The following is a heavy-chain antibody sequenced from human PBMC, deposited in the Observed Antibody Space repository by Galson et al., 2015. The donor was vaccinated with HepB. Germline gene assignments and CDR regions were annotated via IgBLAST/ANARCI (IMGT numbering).Heavy chain of an antibody. D-gene: IGHD2-21*02. J-gene: IGHJ6*02. V-gene: IGHV3-66*03. CDR2: SYSSGTT. CDR3: ARDPRVVGDHYFSGLDV. CDR1: GFTVSNNY. Sequence: SLRLSCAASGFTVSNNYMNWVRQAPGKGLDGVSISYSSGTTFYADSVKGRFTISRDNSKNTLYLQLNSLRAEDTAVYYCARDPRVVGDHYFSGLDVWGQGTTVTVSS.